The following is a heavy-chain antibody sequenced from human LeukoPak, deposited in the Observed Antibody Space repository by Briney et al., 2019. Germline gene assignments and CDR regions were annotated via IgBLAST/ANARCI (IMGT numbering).Heavy chain of an antibody. V-gene: IGHV4-59*01. Sequence: SSETLSLTCTVSGGSISSYYWSWIRQPPGKGLEWIGYISYTGSTNYNPSLKSRVTISVDTSKNQFSLKLSSVTAADTAVYYCARDSMAAASVWFDPWGQGTLVTVSS. CDR1: GGSISSYY. D-gene: IGHD6-13*01. CDR3: ARDSMAAASVWFDP. J-gene: IGHJ5*02. CDR2: ISYTGST.